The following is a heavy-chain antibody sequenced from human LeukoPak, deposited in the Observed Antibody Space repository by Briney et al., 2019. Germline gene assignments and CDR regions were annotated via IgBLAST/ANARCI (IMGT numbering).Heavy chain of an antibody. V-gene: IGHV3-11*04. CDR2: ISGSGSAI. Sequence: GGSLRLSCAASRFTFSGYYMKWIRQAPGKGLEWVSYISGSGSAIYYADSVKGRFTISRDNAKNSLYLQMDSLRAEDTAIYYCARDFSNGGCDYWGQGTLVTVSS. CDR1: RFTFSGYY. CDR3: ARDFSNGGCDY. D-gene: IGHD1-1*01. J-gene: IGHJ4*02.